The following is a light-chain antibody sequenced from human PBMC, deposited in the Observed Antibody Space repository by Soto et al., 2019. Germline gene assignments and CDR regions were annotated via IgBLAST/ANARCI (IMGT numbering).Light chain of an antibody. V-gene: IGKV1-39*01. Sequence: DIQMTQSPSSLSASVGDRVTITCRASQNINTYLNWFQHKPGRAPKLLIYGTSNLQSGVPSRFSGGGSGTDFTLTISRLQAEDFATYYCQQTYSTPHTLGQGTNLEIK. CDR1: QNINTY. CDR3: QQTYSTPHT. CDR2: GTS. J-gene: IGKJ2*01.